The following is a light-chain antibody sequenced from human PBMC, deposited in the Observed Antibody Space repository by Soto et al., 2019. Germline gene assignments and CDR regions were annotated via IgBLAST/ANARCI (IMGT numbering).Light chain of an antibody. Sequence: QLVLTQPPSASGTPGQRVTTSCSGSGSSIGTNTVNWYRQLPGTAPKLLIYGDNQRPSGVPDRFSGSKSGTSASLAISGLQSEDEADYYCAAWDGSLNNVLFGGGTKLTVL. J-gene: IGLJ2*01. CDR1: GSSIGTNT. CDR2: GDN. CDR3: AAWDGSLNNVL. V-gene: IGLV1-44*01.